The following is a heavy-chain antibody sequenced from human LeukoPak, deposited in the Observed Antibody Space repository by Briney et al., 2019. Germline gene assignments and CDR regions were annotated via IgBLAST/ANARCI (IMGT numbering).Heavy chain of an antibody. CDR2: INPNSGRT. Sequence: ASVKVSCRASGYTFTGYYMHWIRQAPGQGLEWMGWINPNSGRTNYAQKFQGRVTMTRDTSISTAYMELSRLRSDDTAVYYCAREGVAAAALTFDYWGQGTLVTVSS. J-gene: IGHJ4*02. V-gene: IGHV1-2*02. CDR3: AREGVAAAALTFDY. CDR1: GYTFTGYY. D-gene: IGHD6-13*01.